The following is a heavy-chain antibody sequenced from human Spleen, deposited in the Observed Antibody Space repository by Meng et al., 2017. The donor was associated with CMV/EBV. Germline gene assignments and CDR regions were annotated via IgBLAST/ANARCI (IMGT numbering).Heavy chain of an antibody. CDR2: IYSGGTT. CDR1: GFTVSSNY. CDR3: ARQRGTYYAPFDY. D-gene: IGHD1-26*01. V-gene: IGHV3-66*04. J-gene: IGHJ4*02. Sequence: GESLKISCAASGFTVSSNYMSWVRQAPGKGLEWVSVIYSGGTTYYADSVKGRFTISKDNSENTVYLQMNRLRAEDTAIYYCARQRGTYYAPFDYWGQGTLVTVSS.